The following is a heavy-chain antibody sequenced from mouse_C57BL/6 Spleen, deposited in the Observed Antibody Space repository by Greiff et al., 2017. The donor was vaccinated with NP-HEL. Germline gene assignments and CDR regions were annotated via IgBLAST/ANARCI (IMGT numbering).Heavy chain of an antibody. CDR3: ARVPRAYSYFDY. CDR1: GFTFSSYA. V-gene: IGHV5-4*03. CDR2: ISDGGSYT. Sequence: EVMLVESGGGLVKPGGSLKLSCAASGFTFSSYAMSWVRQTPEKRLEWVATISDGGSYTYYPDNVKGRFTISRDNAKNNLYLQMSHLKSEDTAMYYCARVPRAYSYFDYWGQGTTLTVSS. J-gene: IGHJ2*01.